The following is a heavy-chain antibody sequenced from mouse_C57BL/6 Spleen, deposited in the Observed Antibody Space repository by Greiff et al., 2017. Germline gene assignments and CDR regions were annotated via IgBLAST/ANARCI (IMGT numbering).Heavy chain of an antibody. D-gene: IGHD1-1*02. Sequence: VQLKESGPELVKPGASVKIPCKASGYKFTDYNMDGVKQSHGKSLEWIGDIDPNNGGTIYNQKFKGKATLTVDKSSSTAYVELRSRTSEATAVYYCARRAKWSMDYWGQGTSVTVSS. CDR2: IDPNNGGT. V-gene: IGHV1-18*01. CDR1: GYKFTDYN. CDR3: ARRAKWSMDY. J-gene: IGHJ4*01.